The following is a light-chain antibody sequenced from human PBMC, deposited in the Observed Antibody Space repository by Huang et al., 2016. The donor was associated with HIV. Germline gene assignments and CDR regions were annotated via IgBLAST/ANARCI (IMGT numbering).Light chain of an antibody. Sequence: DIQMTQSPSSLSASVGDRVTITCRASQTISSYLNWYQHKPGKAPRFLIYAASSLQTGVPSRCSGGGSGTHFTLTISSLQPEDFATYYCQQSYSIPYTFGQGTKLEIK. V-gene: IGKV1-39*01. J-gene: IGKJ2*01. CDR1: QTISSY. CDR3: QQSYSIPYT. CDR2: AAS.